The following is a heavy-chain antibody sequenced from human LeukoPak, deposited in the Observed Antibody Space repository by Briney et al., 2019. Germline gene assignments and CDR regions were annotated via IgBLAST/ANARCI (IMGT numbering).Heavy chain of an antibody. CDR3: ARDLAAAEPYYYYGMDV. D-gene: IGHD6-13*01. J-gene: IGHJ6*02. CDR2: IYSGGST. CDR1: GFTVSSNY. Sequence: GGSLRLSCAASGFTVSSNYMSWVRQAPGKGLEWVSVIYSGGSTYYADSVKGRFTISRHNSKNTLYLQMNSLRAEDTAVYYCARDLAAAEPYYYYGMDVWGQGTTVTVSS. V-gene: IGHV3-53*04.